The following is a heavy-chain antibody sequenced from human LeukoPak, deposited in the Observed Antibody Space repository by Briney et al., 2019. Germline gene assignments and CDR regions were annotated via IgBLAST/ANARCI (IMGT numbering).Heavy chain of an antibody. D-gene: IGHD1-26*01. CDR2: IRYDGSNK. Sequence: PGGSLRLSCAASGFTFISYGMHWVRQAPGKGLEWVAFIRYDGSNKYYADSVKGRFTISRDNSKNTLYLQMNSLRAEDTAVYYCAKDLADLGISGSYFDYWGQGTLVTVSS. CDR1: GFTFISYG. CDR3: AKDLADLGISGSYFDY. J-gene: IGHJ4*02. V-gene: IGHV3-30*02.